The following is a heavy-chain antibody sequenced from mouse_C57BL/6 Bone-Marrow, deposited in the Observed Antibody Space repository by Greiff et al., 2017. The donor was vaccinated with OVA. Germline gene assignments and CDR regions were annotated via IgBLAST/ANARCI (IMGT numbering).Heavy chain of an antibody. CDR3: ASGYYRFAY. J-gene: IGHJ3*01. Sequence: VQLQESGPGLVQPSQSLSITCTVSGFSLTSYGVHWVRQSPGKGLEWLGVIWSGGSTDYNAAFISRLSISKDNSKSQVFFKMNSLQADDTAIYYCASGYYRFAYWGQGTLVTVSA. CDR2: IWSGGST. V-gene: IGHV2-2*01. D-gene: IGHD2-3*01. CDR1: GFSLTSYG.